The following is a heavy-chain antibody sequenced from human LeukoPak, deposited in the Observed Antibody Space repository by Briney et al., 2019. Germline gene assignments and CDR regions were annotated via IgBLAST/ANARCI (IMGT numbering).Heavy chain of an antibody. J-gene: IGHJ4*02. CDR2: ISPSGDAT. CDR1: GFIFSSHG. D-gene: IGHD5-12*01. Sequence: GGSLRLSCAASGFIFSSHGMNWVRQAPGKGLEWVSGISPSGDATFYADSVKGRFTISRDNSKNTVYLQMKTLRAEDTAVYYCAKDGAWLRFDDWGQGILVTVSS. CDR3: AKDGAWLRFDD. V-gene: IGHV3-23*01.